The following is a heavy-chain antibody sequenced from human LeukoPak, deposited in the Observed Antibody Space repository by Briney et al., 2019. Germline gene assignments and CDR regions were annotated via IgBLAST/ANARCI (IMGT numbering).Heavy chain of an antibody. Sequence: GGSLRLSCKMSGSGITFSSYGMHWVRQAPGKGLEYVSAISSNGGSTYYANSVKGRFTISRDNSKNTLYLQMGGLRAEDMAVYYCARSYCSSTSCYTYYYYMDVWGKGTTVTVSS. D-gene: IGHD2-2*02. CDR2: ISSNGGST. CDR3: ARSYCSSTSCYTYYYYMDV. CDR1: GITFSSYG. V-gene: IGHV3-64*01. J-gene: IGHJ6*03.